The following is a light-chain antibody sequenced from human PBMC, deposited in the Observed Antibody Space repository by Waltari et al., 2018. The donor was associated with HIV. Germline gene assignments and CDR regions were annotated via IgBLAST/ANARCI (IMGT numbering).Light chain of an antibody. V-gene: IGLV1-47*01. CDR1: STNIGGTF. CDR2: RNN. Sequence: QSVLTQHPSASGTPGPRVTISWSGRSTNIGGTFVFWYQQFPGTAPKRLIYRNNRRPSGVPDRFSGSKSGTSASLAISGLRSEDEADYYCTTWDDSLSGPVFGGGTKLTVL. J-gene: IGLJ2*01. CDR3: TTWDDSLSGPV.